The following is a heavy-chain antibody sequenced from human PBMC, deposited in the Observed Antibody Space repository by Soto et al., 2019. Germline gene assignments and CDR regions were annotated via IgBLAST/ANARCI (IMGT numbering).Heavy chain of an antibody. V-gene: IGHV3-48*03. CDR2: ISNSGSTT. CDR3: TTWGSGTRHYYYYGMDV. D-gene: IGHD3-10*01. CDR1: GFTFSGYE. Sequence: GGSLRLSCAVSGFTFSGYEMNWVRQAPGKGLGWVSYISNSGSTTYYADSVKGRFTISRDNAKNSLYLQMNSLRAEDTAVYYCTTWGSGTRHYYYYGMDVWGQGTTVTVSS. J-gene: IGHJ6*02.